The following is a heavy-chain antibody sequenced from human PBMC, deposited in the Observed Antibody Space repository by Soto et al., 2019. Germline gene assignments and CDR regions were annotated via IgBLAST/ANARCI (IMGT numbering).Heavy chain of an antibody. V-gene: IGHV3-33*05. CDR3: ARETSYDFWSGPQTMDV. Sequence: QVQLVESGGGVVQPGTSLRLSCAPSGFTFSSYVMHWVRQAPGKGLEWVAVVQYDGTKKYYADSVRGRFTISRDNSENILDLQMNSLRPDDTAVYFCARETSYDFWSGPQTMDVWGQGTTVTVSS. J-gene: IGHJ6*02. D-gene: IGHD3-3*01. CDR2: VQYDGTKK. CDR1: GFTFSSYV.